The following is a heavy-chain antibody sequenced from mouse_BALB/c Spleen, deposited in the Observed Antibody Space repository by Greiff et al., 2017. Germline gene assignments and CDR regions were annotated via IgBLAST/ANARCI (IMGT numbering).Heavy chain of an antibody. D-gene: IGHD2-5*01. Sequence: EVKLVESGGGLVKPGGSLKLSCAASGFTFSDYYMYWVRQTPEKRLEWVATISDGGSYTYYPDSVKGRFTISRDNAKNNLYLQMSSLKSEDTAMYYCAKDQYSNSFFAYWGQGTLVTVSA. J-gene: IGHJ3*01. V-gene: IGHV5-4*02. CDR1: GFTFSDYY. CDR3: AKDQYSNSFFAY. CDR2: ISDGGSYT.